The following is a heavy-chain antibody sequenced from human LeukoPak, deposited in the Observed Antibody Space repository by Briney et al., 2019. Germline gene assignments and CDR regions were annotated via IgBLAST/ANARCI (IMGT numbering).Heavy chain of an antibody. CDR2: IYYDGST. CDR3: ARGGYYGSGNDFRFDP. D-gene: IGHD3-10*01. V-gene: IGHV4-59*01. J-gene: IGHJ5*02. CDR1: GGSISSYY. Sequence: SETLSLTCTVSGGSISSYYWSWIRQSPGKGLGWIGYIYYDGSTNYNPSLRGRVTISVETSKNQFSLKLKSVTAADTAVYYCARGGYYGSGNDFRFDPWGQGTLVTVSS.